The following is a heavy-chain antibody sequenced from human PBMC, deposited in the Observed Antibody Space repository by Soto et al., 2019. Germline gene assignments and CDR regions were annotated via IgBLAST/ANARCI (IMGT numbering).Heavy chain of an antibody. CDR1: GFTFSSYA. CDR2: ISYDGSNK. CDR3: ARLYSSSWYHYYYYYGMDV. Sequence: GGSLRLSCAASGFTFSSYAMHWVRQAPGKGLEWVAVISYDGSNKYYADSVKGRFTISRDNSKNTLYLQMNSLRAEDTAVYYCARLYSSSWYHYYYYYGMDVWGQGTTVTVSS. J-gene: IGHJ6*02. V-gene: IGHV3-30-3*01. D-gene: IGHD6-13*01.